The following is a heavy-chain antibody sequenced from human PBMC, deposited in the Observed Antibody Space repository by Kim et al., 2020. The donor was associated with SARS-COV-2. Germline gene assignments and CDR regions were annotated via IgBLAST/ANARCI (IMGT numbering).Heavy chain of an antibody. Sequence: SETLSLTCAVYGGSFSGYYWSWIRQPPGKGLEWIGEINHSGSTNYNPSLKSRVTISVDTSKNQFSLKLSSVTAADTAVYYCARIPIWWLAARNWFDPWGQGTLVTVSS. V-gene: IGHV4-34*01. CDR2: INHSGST. D-gene: IGHD2-15*01. J-gene: IGHJ5*02. CDR3: ARIPIWWLAARNWFDP. CDR1: GGSFSGYY.